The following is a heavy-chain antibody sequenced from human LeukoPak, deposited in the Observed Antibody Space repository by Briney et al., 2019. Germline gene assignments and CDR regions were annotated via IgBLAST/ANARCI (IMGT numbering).Heavy chain of an antibody. Sequence: GGSLRLSCAASRFTFSSYEMIWVRQAPGKGLEWVSYISSGGRIKYYADSVKGRFTISRDNAKNSLYLQVNSLRAEDTAVYYCARDEPGIAVDVGVYWGQGTLVTVSS. J-gene: IGHJ4*02. V-gene: IGHV3-48*03. CDR1: RFTFSSYE. D-gene: IGHD6-19*01. CDR3: ARDEPGIAVDVGVY. CDR2: ISSGGRIK.